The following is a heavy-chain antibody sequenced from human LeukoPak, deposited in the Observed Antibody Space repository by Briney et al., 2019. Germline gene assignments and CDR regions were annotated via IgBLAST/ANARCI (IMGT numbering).Heavy chain of an antibody. V-gene: IGHV3-74*01. J-gene: IGHJ4*02. CDR1: GFTLSSYW. D-gene: IGHD3-10*01. Sequence: GGSLRLSCAASGFTLSSYWMHWVRQAPGKGLVWVSRINTDGSSTSYADSVKGRFTISRDNAKNSLYLQMNSLRAEDTAVYYCARDSVSRAIRGAMYYFDYWGQGTLVTVSS. CDR2: INTDGSST. CDR3: ARDSVSRAIRGAMYYFDY.